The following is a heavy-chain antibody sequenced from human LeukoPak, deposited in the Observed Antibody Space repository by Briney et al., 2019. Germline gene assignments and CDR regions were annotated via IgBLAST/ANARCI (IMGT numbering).Heavy chain of an antibody. D-gene: IGHD2-21*02. CDR2: ISSSSSYT. Sequence: GGSLRLSCAASGFTFSDYYMSWLRQAPGKGLEWVSYISSSSSYTNYADSVKGRFTISRDNAKNSLYLQMNSLRAEDTAVYYCARPLVTDDYYGMDGGGQGTTVTVSS. CDR1: GFTFSDYY. V-gene: IGHV3-11*03. CDR3: ARPLVTDDYYGMDG. J-gene: IGHJ6*02.